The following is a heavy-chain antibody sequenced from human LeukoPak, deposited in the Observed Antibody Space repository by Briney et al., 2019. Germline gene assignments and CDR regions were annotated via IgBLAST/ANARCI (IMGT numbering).Heavy chain of an antibody. Sequence: WASVKVSCKASGGTFSSYAISWVRQAPGQGLEWMGGIIPIFGTANYAQKFQGRVTITADESTSTAYMELSSLRSEDTAVYYCATPPRKTSYGPYYYYGMDVWGQGTTVTVSS. CDR1: GGTFSSYA. CDR2: IIPIFGTA. J-gene: IGHJ6*02. D-gene: IGHD2-2*01. CDR3: ATPPRKTSYGPYYYYGMDV. V-gene: IGHV1-69*13.